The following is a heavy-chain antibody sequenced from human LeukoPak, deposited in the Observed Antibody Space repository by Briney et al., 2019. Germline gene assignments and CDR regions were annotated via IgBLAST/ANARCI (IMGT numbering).Heavy chain of an antibody. CDR3: ARDFLASRINWFDP. V-gene: IGHV4-39*07. D-gene: IGHD3-3*01. CDR1: GGSISSSSYY. J-gene: IGHJ5*02. Sequence: SETLSLTCTVSGGSISSSSYYWGWIRQPPGKGLEWIGSIYYSGSTYYNPSLKSRVTISVDTSKNQFSLKLSSVTAADTAVYYCARDFLASRINWFDPWGQGTLVTVSS. CDR2: IYYSGST.